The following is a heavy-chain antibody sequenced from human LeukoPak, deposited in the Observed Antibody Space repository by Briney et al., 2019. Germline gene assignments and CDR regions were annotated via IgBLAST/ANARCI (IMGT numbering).Heavy chain of an antibody. D-gene: IGHD4-17*01. CDR2: ISGSGGST. CDR1: GFTFSSYA. CDR3: AARETTVTFFDY. J-gene: IGHJ4*02. Sequence: GGSLRLSCAASGFTFSSYAMSWVRQAPGKGLEWVSAISGSGGSTYYADSVKGRFTISRDNSKNTLYLQMNSLRAEATAVYYCAARETTVTFFDYWGQGTLVTVSS. V-gene: IGHV3-23*01.